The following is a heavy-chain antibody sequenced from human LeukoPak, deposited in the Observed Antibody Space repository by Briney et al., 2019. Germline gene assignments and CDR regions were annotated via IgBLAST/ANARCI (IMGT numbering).Heavy chain of an antibody. CDR3: ARDRSDYPNWYFDL. V-gene: IGHV1/OR15-1*02. D-gene: IGHD4-17*01. CDR2: INPNSGGT. CDR1: GYIFTDYY. J-gene: IGHJ2*01. Sequence: ASVKVSCKASGYIFTDYYMHWVRQAPGQELGWMGRINPNSGGTNYAQKFQGRVTMTRDTSISTAYTELSSLRSEDTATYYCARDRSDYPNWYFDLWGRGTLVTVSS.